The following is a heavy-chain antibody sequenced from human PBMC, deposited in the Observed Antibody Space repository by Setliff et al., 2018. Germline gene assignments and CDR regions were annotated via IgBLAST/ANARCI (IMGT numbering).Heavy chain of an antibody. Sequence: ASVKVSCKASGYTFTSYDINWVRQATGQGLEWMGWMNPNSGNTGYSQKFQGRVTITRDTSANTAYMELSSLRSEDTAVYYCARDTYIGDFWSGYYIQGQFDPWGQGTLVTVSS. CDR1: GYTFTSYD. CDR3: ARDTYIGDFWSGYYIQGQFDP. J-gene: IGHJ5*02. CDR2: MNPNSGNT. D-gene: IGHD3-3*01. V-gene: IGHV1-8*03.